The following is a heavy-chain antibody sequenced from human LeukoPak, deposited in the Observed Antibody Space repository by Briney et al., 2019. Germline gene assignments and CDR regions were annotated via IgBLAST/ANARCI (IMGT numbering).Heavy chain of an antibody. V-gene: IGHV3-33*01. J-gene: IGHJ3*02. Sequence: GTSLRLSCAASGFTFSSYGMNWVRQAPGKGLEWVAVIWYDGSKKYYVDSVKGRFTISRDSSKNTADLQMDSLRAEDTALYYCTRENGGDGYRGGTFDIWGQGTMVTVSS. CDR2: IWYDGSKK. CDR1: GFTFSSYG. CDR3: TRENGGDGYRGGTFDI. D-gene: IGHD5-24*01.